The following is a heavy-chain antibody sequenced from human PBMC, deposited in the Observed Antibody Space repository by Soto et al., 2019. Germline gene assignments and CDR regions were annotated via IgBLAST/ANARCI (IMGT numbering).Heavy chain of an antibody. J-gene: IGHJ4*02. Sequence: PSETLSLTCAVYGGSFSGYYWSWIRQPPGKGLEWIGEIIHSGSTNYNPSLKSRVTISVDTSKNQFSLKLSSLTAADTAVYYCARVAVTLDYWGRGTLVTVSS. V-gene: IGHV4-34*12. D-gene: IGHD2-21*02. CDR1: GGSFSGYY. CDR3: ARVAVTLDY. CDR2: IIHSGST.